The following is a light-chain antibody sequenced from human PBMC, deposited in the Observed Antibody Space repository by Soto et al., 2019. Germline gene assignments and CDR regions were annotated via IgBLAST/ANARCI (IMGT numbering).Light chain of an antibody. J-gene: IGKJ1*01. Sequence: DIQMTQSPSTLSASVGDRVTITCRASQSISSWLAWYQQKPGKAPKLLIYDASSLESGVPSRFSGSGSGTEFTLTISSLQPDDFATYYCQQYNDYSPLTFGQGTKVEIK. CDR1: QSISSW. CDR3: QQYNDYSPLT. V-gene: IGKV1-5*01. CDR2: DAS.